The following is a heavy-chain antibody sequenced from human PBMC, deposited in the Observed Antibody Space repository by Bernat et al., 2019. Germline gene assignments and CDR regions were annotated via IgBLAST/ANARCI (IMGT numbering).Heavy chain of an antibody. Sequence: QLQLQESGSGLVKPSETLSLTCTVSGGSISSSSYYCGWIRQSPGQGLEWFGSIYYSGSTYYNPSPKSRVTISVDTSKNQLSLRLSSVTAADTDVYYCARLSCGWLRFDYWGQGTLVTVSS. D-gene: IGHD6-19*01. CDR1: GGSISSSSYY. CDR2: IYYSGST. J-gene: IGHJ4*02. V-gene: IGHV4-39*01. CDR3: ARLSCGWLRFDY.